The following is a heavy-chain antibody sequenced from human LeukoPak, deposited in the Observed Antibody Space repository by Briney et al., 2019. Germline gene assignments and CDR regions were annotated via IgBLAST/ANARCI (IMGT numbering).Heavy chain of an antibody. CDR2: IKEGGSDT. CDR1: GFTFSSYW. J-gene: IGHJ4*02. Sequence: PGGSLRLSCAVSGFTFSSYWMTWVRQAPGKGLEWVANIKEGGSDTYSVDSVKGRFAISRDNAKNSLYLQMNSLRVEDTAVYYCATSGYSGYGIDNWGQGTLVAVSS. V-gene: IGHV3-7*03. D-gene: IGHD5-12*01. CDR3: ATSGYSGYGIDN.